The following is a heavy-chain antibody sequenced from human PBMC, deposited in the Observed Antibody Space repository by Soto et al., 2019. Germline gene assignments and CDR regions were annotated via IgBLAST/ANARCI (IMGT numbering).Heavy chain of an antibody. CDR3: AKSITGKMPMELDP. D-gene: IGHD1-1*01. Sequence: GGSLRLSCAASGFTFSSYAMSWVRQAPGKGLEWVSAMRGSGGSTYYADSVKGRFTISRDNSKNTLYLQMNSLGAEDTAVYYWAKSITGKMPMELDPWGQGTLVTVSS. CDR2: MRGSGGST. V-gene: IGHV3-23*01. J-gene: IGHJ5*02. CDR1: GFTFSSYA.